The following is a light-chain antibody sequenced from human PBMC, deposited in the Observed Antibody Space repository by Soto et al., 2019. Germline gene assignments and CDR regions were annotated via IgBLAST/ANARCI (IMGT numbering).Light chain of an antibody. CDR2: RND. CDR1: ISNIGNNY. Sequence: QSVLTQPSSVSGTPGQGVTISCSGSISNIGNNYVYWFQQLPGTAPKVLSNRNDQRPSGVPDRFSRSKSGTSASLAISGLRSEDEADYYCAAWDDTVRSYVFGTGTKVTVL. V-gene: IGLV1-47*01. J-gene: IGLJ1*01. CDR3: AAWDDTVRSYV.